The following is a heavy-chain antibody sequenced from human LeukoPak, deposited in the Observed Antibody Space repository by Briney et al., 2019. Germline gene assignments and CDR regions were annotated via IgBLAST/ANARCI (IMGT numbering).Heavy chain of an antibody. V-gene: IGHV3-23*01. Sequence: GGSLRLSCAASAFTFSFYAMSWVRQAPGKGLEWVLTISDSGDTTYYADSVKGRFTISRDNSKNILYLQMNSLRAEDTAVYYCAKGSLKFDYWGQGTLVTVSS. CDR2: ISDSGDTT. J-gene: IGHJ4*02. CDR1: AFTFSFYA. CDR3: AKGSLKFDY.